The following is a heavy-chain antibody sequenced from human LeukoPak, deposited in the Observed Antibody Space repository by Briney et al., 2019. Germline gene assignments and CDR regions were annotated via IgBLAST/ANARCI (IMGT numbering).Heavy chain of an antibody. CDR2: MNPHSDNT. CDR3: ARGRRDVFDI. V-gene: IGHV1-8*03. Sequence: ASVKVSCKASGYTFTFYDIHWVRQAAGQGLEWMGWMNPHSDNTGYAQKFMGRITLTRNTSTSVPYMELTNLRSEDTAVYFCARGRRDVFDIWGQGTTVIVS. J-gene: IGHJ3*02. CDR1: GYTFTFYD.